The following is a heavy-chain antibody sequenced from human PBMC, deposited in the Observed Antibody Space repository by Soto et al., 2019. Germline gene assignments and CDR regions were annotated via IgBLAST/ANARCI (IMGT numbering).Heavy chain of an antibody. V-gene: IGHV4-59*01. D-gene: IGHD6-13*01. CDR3: ARSSPVYSSSWSYYFDY. J-gene: IGHJ4*02. Sequence: PSETLSLTCTVSGGSISSYYWSWIRQPPGKGLEWIGYIYYSGSTNYNPSLKSRVTISVDTSKNQFSLKLSSVTAADTAVYYCARSSPVYSSSWSYYFDYWGQGTLVTVSS. CDR2: IYYSGST. CDR1: GGSISSYY.